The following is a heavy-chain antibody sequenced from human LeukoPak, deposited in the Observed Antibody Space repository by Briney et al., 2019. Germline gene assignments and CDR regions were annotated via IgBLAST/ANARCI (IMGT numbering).Heavy chain of an antibody. J-gene: IGHJ4*02. CDR1: GYTLTELS. V-gene: IGHV1-24*01. CDR2: FDPEDGET. D-gene: IGHD6-19*01. CDR3: AAIPWGVAGSVLSPVFDY. Sequence: ASVKVSCTVSGYTLTELSMHRVRQAPGKGLEWMGGFDPEDGETICAQKFQGRVTMTEDTSTDTAYMELSSLRSEDTAVYYCAAIPWGVAGSVLSPVFDYWGQGTLVTVSS.